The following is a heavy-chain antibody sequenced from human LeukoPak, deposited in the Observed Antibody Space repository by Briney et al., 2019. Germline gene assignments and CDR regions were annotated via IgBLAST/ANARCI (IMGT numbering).Heavy chain of an antibody. CDR2: IYTSGST. D-gene: IGHD3-10*01. Sequence: KPSETLSLTCTVSGGSISSYYWSWIRQPAGKGLEWIGRIYTSGSTNYNPSLKSRVTMSVDTSKNQFSLKLSSVTAADTAVYYCARDLTSMVWGVIITRGSFDIWGQGTMVTVSS. CDR1: GGSISSYY. CDR3: ARDLTSMVWGVIITRGSFDI. J-gene: IGHJ3*02. V-gene: IGHV4-4*07.